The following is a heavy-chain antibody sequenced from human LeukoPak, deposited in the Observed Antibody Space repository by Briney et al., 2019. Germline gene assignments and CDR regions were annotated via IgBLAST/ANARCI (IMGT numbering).Heavy chain of an antibody. CDR3: ARDLDGYFDY. V-gene: IGHV1-18*01. CDR1: GYTFTSYG. Sequence: ASVKVSCNASGYTFTSYGISWVRQAPGQGLEWMGWISADNGNTYYAQKLQDRVTMTTDTPTSTAYMELGSLRSDDTAVYYCARDLDGYFDYWGQGTLVTVSS. CDR2: ISADNGNT. D-gene: IGHD5-24*01. J-gene: IGHJ4*02.